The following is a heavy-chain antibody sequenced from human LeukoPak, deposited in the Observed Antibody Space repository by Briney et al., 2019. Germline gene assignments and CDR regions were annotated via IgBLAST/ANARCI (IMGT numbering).Heavy chain of an antibody. D-gene: IGHD1-26*01. V-gene: IGHV3-7*01. CDR2: IKQDGSEK. CDR1: GFTFSSYW. CDR3: AREGPGIVGATIWL. Sequence: PGGSLRLSCAASGFTFSSYWMSWVRQAPGKGLEWVANIKQDGSEKYYVDSVKGRFTISRDNAKNSLYLQMNSLRAEDTAVYYCAREGPGIVGATIWLWGQGTLVTVSS. J-gene: IGHJ4*02.